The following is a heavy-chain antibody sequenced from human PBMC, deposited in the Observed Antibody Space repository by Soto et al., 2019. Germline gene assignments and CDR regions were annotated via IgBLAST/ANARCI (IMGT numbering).Heavy chain of an antibody. CDR3: ARDPDYGDYPGPSAEYFQH. CDR1: GFTFSSYS. J-gene: IGHJ1*01. D-gene: IGHD4-17*01. Sequence: GGSLRLSCAASGFTFSSYSMNWVRQAPGEGLEWVSSISSSSSYIYYADSVKGRFTISRDNAKNSLYLQMNSLRAEDTAVYYCARDPDYGDYPGPSAEYFQHWGQGTLVTVSS. V-gene: IGHV3-21*01. CDR2: ISSSSSYI.